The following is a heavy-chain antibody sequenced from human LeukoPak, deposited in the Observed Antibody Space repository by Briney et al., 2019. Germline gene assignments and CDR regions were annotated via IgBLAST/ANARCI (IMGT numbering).Heavy chain of an antibody. CDR3: AKQLGYCSDGSCYFPY. Sequence: GGSLRLSCAASGFTFSSYAMHWVRQAPGKGLEWVAVISYDGSNKYYADSVKGRFTISRDNSKSTLCLQMNSLRAEDTAVYYCAKQLGYCSDGSCYFPYWGQGTLVTVSS. D-gene: IGHD2-15*01. CDR2: ISYDGSNK. J-gene: IGHJ4*02. V-gene: IGHV3-30-3*02. CDR1: GFTFSSYA.